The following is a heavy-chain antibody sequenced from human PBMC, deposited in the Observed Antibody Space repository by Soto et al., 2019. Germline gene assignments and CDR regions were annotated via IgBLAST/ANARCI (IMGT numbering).Heavy chain of an antibody. Sequence: QITLKEAGPTLVKPTEPLTLTCTFSGFSFTTTRMGVGGTRQPPGKALEWLAIIYWDGESRYNPLLRRRLTLTEDTSKNQVVLTMTNMDPKDTATYYCAHRDSTGTTTYFDSWGQGIPVTVAS. V-gene: IGHV2-5*02. J-gene: IGHJ4*02. D-gene: IGHD1-1*01. CDR1: GFSFTTTRMG. CDR3: AHRDSTGTTTYFDS. CDR2: IYWDGES.